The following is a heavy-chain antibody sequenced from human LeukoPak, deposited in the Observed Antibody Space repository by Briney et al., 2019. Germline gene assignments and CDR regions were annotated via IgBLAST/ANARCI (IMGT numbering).Heavy chain of an antibody. V-gene: IGHV4-39*01. CDR1: GGSISSGSYY. CDR2: IYYSGST. J-gene: IGHJ3*02. D-gene: IGHD3-10*01. Sequence: SETLSLTCSVSGGSISSGSYYWGYIRQPPGTGLEWIGSIYYSGSTYHNPSLRSRVTISVDTSKNQFSLKLTSVTAADTAVYYCARLRAHYYDSGSPNDALDIWGQGTMVTVSS. CDR3: ARLRAHYYDSGSPNDALDI.